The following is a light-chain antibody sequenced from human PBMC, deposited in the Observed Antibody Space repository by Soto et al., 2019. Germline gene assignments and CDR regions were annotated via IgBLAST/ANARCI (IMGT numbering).Light chain of an antibody. CDR2: RNN. CDR3: AAWDDSLTAWV. V-gene: IGLV1-47*01. Sequence: QSVLTQPPSASGTPGQRVTFSCSGSSSNIESKYVYWYQQLPGTAPKLLIYRNNQRPSGVPDRFSGSKSGTSASLAISGLRSEDEADYYCAAWDDSLTAWVFGGGTKVTVL. CDR1: SSNIESKY. J-gene: IGLJ3*02.